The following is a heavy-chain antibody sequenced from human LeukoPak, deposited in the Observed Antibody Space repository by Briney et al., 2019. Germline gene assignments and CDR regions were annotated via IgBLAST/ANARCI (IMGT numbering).Heavy chain of an antibody. CDR3: ARGVDWNYGAPDY. CDR2: ISSSSSTI. CDR1: GFTFSSYS. V-gene: IGHV3-48*01. D-gene: IGHD1-7*01. J-gene: IGHJ4*02. Sequence: GGSLRLSCAASGFTFSSYSMNWVRQAPGKGLEWVSYISSSSSTIYYADSVKGRFTISRDNSKNTLYLQMNSLRAEDTAVYYCARGVDWNYGAPDYWGQGTLVTVSS.